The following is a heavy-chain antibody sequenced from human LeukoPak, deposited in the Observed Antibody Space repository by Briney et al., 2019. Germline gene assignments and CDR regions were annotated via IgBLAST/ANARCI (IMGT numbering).Heavy chain of an antibody. CDR2: IYYNGST. D-gene: IGHD6-19*01. CDR1: RGSISSYY. V-gene: IGHV4-59*08. J-gene: IGHJ4*02. Sequence: PAETLSFTFTVSRGSISSYYWTWIRQPPGKGQEWVGYIYYNGSTNYKPSLKSRVTISVDASKNQFSLNLTSVTAADTAVYYCARQSRGIAVAGLDYWGQGTLVTVSS. CDR3: ARQSRGIAVAGLDY.